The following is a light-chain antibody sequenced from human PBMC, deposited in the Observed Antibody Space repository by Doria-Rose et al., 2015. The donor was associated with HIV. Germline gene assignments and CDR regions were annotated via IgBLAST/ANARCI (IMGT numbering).Light chain of an antibody. CDR2: TAT. CDR3: QQTYSFPYS. J-gene: IGKJ2*01. V-gene: IGKV1-39*01. Sequence: DVQLTQSPSSLSASVGDRVTITCGASQGITSNLNWYQQKAGKAPKLLIFTATTLQSGVPSRFSGGGSGTDFTLTISSLQPEDFATYYCQQTYSFPYSFGQGTKLDIE. CDR1: QGITSN.